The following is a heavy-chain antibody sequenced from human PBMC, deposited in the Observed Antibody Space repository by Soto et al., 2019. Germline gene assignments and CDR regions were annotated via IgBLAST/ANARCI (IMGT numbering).Heavy chain of an antibody. J-gene: IGHJ6*02. D-gene: IGHD1-1*01. Sequence: QVQLQESGPGLVKPSETLSLTCTVSGGSINNYYWVWLQQPPGEGLEWIGHMYYSGDTDYNPSLKSRVAISVDTSKNRFSLRLTSVTAADTAVYYCARGDWNDYFYNGMDVWGQGTTVIVSS. V-gene: IGHV4-59*01. CDR2: MYYSGDT. CDR3: ARGDWNDYFYNGMDV. CDR1: GGSINNYY.